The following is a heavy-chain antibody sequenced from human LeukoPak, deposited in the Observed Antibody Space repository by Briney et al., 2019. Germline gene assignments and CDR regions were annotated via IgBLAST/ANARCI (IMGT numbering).Heavy chain of an antibody. CDR2: INSDGINT. CDR3: ARNLGQYYDTSDNWFDP. V-gene: IGHV3-74*01. J-gene: IGHJ5*02. Sequence: GGSLRLSCAASGFTFSSYWMHWVHQAPGKGLVWVSRINSDGINTSYADSVKGRFTISRDNAKNTLNLQMNSLRAEDTAVYYCARNLGQYYDTSDNWFDPWGQGTLVTVSS. CDR1: GFTFSSYW. D-gene: IGHD3-22*01.